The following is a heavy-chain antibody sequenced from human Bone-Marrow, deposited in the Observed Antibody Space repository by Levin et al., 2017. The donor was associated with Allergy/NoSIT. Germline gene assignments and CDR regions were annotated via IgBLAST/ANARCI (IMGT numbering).Heavy chain of an antibody. CDR2: INHSGNT. J-gene: IGHJ4*02. CDR1: GGSFRGYY. CDR3: ARVELPNLGGVVSPYDY. V-gene: IGHV4-34*01. D-gene: IGHD3-3*01. Sequence: SQTLSLPCAVYGGSFRGYYWSWIRQPPGKGLEWIGEINHSGNTNYNPSLKSRVTISVDTSKNQFSLKLTSVTAADTAVYYCARVELPNLGGVVSPYDYWGQGNLVTVSS.